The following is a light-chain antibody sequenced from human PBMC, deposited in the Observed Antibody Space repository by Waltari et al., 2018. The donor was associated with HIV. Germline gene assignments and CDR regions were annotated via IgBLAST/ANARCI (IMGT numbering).Light chain of an antibody. J-gene: IGLJ2*01. Sequence: QSVLTQPPSASGTPEQRVTISCSGSSSNIGSYYVYWYQQLPGTAPKLLIYRNNQRPSGVPDRFSGSKSGTSASLAINGLRSEDEADYYCAAWTDSLTAVVFGGGTKLSVL. CDR3: AAWTDSLTAVV. V-gene: IGLV1-47*01. CDR1: SSNIGSYY. CDR2: RNN.